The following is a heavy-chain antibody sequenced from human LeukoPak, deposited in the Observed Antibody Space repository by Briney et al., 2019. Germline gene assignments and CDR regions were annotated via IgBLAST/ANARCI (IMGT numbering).Heavy chain of an antibody. V-gene: IGHV3-21*01. D-gene: IGHD3-10*02. CDR3: AELGITMIGGV. CDR1: GFTFSSYN. CDR2: ITSSSSYI. J-gene: IGHJ6*04. Sequence: TGGSLRLSCAASGFTFSSYNMNWVRQAPGKGLEWVSSITSSSSYIHYADSVKGRFTISRDNAKNSLYLQMNSLRAEDTAVYYCAELGITMIGGVWGKGTTVTISS.